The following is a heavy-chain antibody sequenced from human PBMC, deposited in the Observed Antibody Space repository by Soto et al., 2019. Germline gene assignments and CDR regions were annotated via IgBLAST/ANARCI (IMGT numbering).Heavy chain of an antibody. Sequence: QVQLVECGGGLVKPGGSLRLSCAASGFTFSDYYMSWIRQAPGKGLEWVSYISSSSSYTNYADSVKGRFTISRDNAKNSLYLQMNSLRAEDTAVYYCARVGISRFMTTVAHWGQGTLVTVSS. CDR3: ARVGISRFMTTVAH. V-gene: IGHV3-11*05. D-gene: IGHD4-17*01. J-gene: IGHJ4*02. CDR1: GFTFSDYY. CDR2: ISSSSSYT.